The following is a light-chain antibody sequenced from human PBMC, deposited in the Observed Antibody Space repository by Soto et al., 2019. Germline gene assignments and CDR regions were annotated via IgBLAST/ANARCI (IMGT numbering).Light chain of an antibody. CDR3: AAWDDSLNGVV. Sequence: QSVLTQPPSASGTPGQRVTISCSGRSSNIGSNYVYWYQQLPGTAPKLLIYKNNQRPSGVPDRFSGSKSGTSASLAISGLRSEDEADYYCAAWDDSLNGVVFGGGTKLTVL. J-gene: IGLJ2*01. CDR1: SSNIGSNY. V-gene: IGLV1-47*01. CDR2: KNN.